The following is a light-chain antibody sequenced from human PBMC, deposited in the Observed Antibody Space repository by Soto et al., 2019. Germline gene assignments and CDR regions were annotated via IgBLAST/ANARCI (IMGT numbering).Light chain of an antibody. CDR2: GAS. CDR1: QSVSSSY. V-gene: IGKV3-20*01. Sequence: EIVLTQYPGALSLSPGERATLSFRASQSVSSSYLAWYQQKPGQAPRLLIYGASSRATGIPDRFSGSGSGTDFTLTISRLEPEDFAVYYCQQYGSSPQTFGQGTKVDIK. J-gene: IGKJ1*01. CDR3: QQYGSSPQT.